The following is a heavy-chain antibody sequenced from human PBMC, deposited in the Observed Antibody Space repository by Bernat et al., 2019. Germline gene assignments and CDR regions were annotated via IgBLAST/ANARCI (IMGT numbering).Heavy chain of an antibody. J-gene: IGHJ3*02. V-gene: IGHV2-70*15. D-gene: IGHD3-10*01. CDR1: GFSLSTSGMC. CDR2: IDWDDDK. Sequence: QVTLRESGPALVKPTQALTLTCTFSGFSLSTSGMCVSWIRQPPGKALEWLARIDWDDDKYYSTSLKTRLTISKDTSKNQVVLTMTNMDPVDTATYYCARRSGSYIDAFDIWGQGTMVTVSS. CDR3: ARRSGSYIDAFDI.